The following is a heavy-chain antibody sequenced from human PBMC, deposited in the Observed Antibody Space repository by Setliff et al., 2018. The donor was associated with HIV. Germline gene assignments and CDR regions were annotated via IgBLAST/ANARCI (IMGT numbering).Heavy chain of an antibody. CDR1: GGSITTSSFY. Sequence: SETLSLTCTVSGGSITTSSFYWGWIRQPPGKGLEWIGDIYYSGSTYYNPSLKSRVTISLDTTTNQFALKLSSVTAADTAVYYCARLEYYYYMDVWGKGTTVTVSS. CDR2: IYYSGST. J-gene: IGHJ6*03. CDR3: ARLEYYYYMDV. D-gene: IGHD3-3*01. V-gene: IGHV4-39*01.